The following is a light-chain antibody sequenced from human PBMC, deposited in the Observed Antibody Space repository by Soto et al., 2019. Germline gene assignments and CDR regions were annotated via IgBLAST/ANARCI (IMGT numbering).Light chain of an antibody. CDR3: QQRSNWLT. J-gene: IGKJ4*01. Sequence: EILLTQSPATLSLSPGERATLSCRASQSVSSYLAWYQQKPGQAPRLLIYDASNGATGIPARFSGSGSGTDFTLTNSSLEPEDFAVYYCQQRSNWLTFGGGTKVEIK. CDR2: DAS. CDR1: QSVSSY. V-gene: IGKV3-11*01.